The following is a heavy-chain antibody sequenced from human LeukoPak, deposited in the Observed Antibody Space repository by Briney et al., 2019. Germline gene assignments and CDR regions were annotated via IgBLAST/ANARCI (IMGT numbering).Heavy chain of an antibody. CDR1: GGSFSGYY. CDR3: ARGPIWDY. Sequence: PSETLSLTCAVYGGSFSGYYWSWIRQPPGKGLEWIEEINHSGSTNYNPSLKSRVTISVDTSKNQFSLKLSSVTAADTAVYYCARGPIWDYWGQGTLVTVSS. D-gene: IGHD2-21*01. V-gene: IGHV4-34*01. CDR2: INHSGST. J-gene: IGHJ4*02.